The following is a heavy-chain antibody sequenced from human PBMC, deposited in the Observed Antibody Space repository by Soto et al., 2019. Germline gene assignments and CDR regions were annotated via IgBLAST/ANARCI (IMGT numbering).Heavy chain of an antibody. V-gene: IGHV1-69*13. Sequence: GASVKVSCKASGGTFSRSGINWVRQAPGQGLEWMGGIIPLFGTANYAQKFQGRVTITADDSASTAHMELSSLRSEDTAVYYCARDGTLYDSAAYYYLYWGQGTLVTVSS. CDR1: GGTFSRSG. CDR2: IIPLFGTA. CDR3: ARDGTLYDSAAYYYLY. D-gene: IGHD3-22*01. J-gene: IGHJ4*02.